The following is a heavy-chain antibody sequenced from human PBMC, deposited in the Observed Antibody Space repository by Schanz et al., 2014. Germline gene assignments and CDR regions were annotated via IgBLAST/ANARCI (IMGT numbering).Heavy chain of an antibody. CDR2: ISGSGGST. V-gene: IGHV3-23*04. CDR3: ARNRGSGGQNWYFDL. J-gene: IGHJ2*01. Sequence: EVQLVASGGGLVQPGGSLRLSCGVSGFTASSHSMNWVRQVPWMGLEWVSAISGSGGSTYYADSVKGRFTISRDNSKNTLYLQLNSLRADDTAVYYCARNRGSGGQNWYFDLWGRGTLVTVSS. D-gene: IGHD1-26*01. CDR1: GFTASSHS.